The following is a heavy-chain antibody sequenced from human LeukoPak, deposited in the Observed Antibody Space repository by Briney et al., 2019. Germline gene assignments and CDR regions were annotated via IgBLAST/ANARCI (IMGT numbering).Heavy chain of an antibody. D-gene: IGHD3-3*01. V-gene: IGHV1-69*05. CDR2: IIPIFGTA. CDR3: ARGAFGVAPDAFDI. Sequence: ASVKVSCKASGGTFSSYAISWVRQAPGQGLEWMGGIIPIFGTANYAQKFQGRVTITTDESTSTAYMELSSLRSEDTAVYYCARGAFGVAPDAFDIWGQGTMVTVSS. J-gene: IGHJ3*02. CDR1: GGTFSSYA.